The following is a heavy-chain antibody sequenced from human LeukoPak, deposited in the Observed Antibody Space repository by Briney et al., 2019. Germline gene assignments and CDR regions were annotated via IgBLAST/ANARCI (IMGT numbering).Heavy chain of an antibody. V-gene: IGHV5-51*01. J-gene: IGHJ4*02. D-gene: IGHD4-23*01. CDR2: IYPGDSDT. Sequence: PGESLKISCKGSGYSFTSYWIGWVRQMPGKGLEWMGIIYPGDSDTRYSPSFQGQVTISADKSISTAYLQWSSLKASDTAMYYCARQGRRDYGGNSGGFFDYWGQGTLVTVSS. CDR1: GYSFTSYW. CDR3: ARQGRRDYGGNSGGFFDY.